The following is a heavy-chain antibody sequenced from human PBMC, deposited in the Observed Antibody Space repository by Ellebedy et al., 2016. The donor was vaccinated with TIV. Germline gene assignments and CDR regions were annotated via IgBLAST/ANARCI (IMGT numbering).Heavy chain of an antibody. CDR3: ARAPGDYSDSRGYFYT. CDR2: IYHSGST. Sequence: SETLSLTCAVSGGSISTGDWWSWVRPPPGKGLEWIGEIYHSGSTIYNPPLNSRLTILVDKSKNHFSLRLSSVTAADTAVYFCARAPGDYSDSRGYFYTWGQGTLVTVSS. J-gene: IGHJ4*02. D-gene: IGHD3-22*01. V-gene: IGHV4-4*02. CDR1: GGSISTGDW.